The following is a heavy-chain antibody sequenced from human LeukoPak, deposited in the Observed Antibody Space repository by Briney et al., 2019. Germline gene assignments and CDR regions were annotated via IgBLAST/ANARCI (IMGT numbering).Heavy chain of an antibody. Sequence: PGGSLRLSCAASGFTFSNYGMHWVRQAPGKGLEWVAIIWYDGSNKYYADSVKGRFTISRDSSKNTLYLQMNSLRAEDTAVYYCARDRDVYSSRWNRNFAYWGQGTLVTVSA. CDR3: ARDRDVYSSRWNRNFAY. J-gene: IGHJ4*02. CDR2: IWYDGSNK. V-gene: IGHV3-33*01. CDR1: GFTFSNYG. D-gene: IGHD6-13*01.